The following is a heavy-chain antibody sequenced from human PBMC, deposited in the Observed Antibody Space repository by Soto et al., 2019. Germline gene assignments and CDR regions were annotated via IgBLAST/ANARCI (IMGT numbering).Heavy chain of an antibody. D-gene: IGHD3-3*01. Sequence: PSETLSLTCAVSGGSISSSNWWSWVRPPPGKGLEWIGEIYHSGSTNYNPSLKSRVTISVDKSKNQFSLKLSSVTAADTAVYYCAREVNGVVHFSYGREVWGQQTTVSASS. CDR1: GGSISSSNW. CDR2: IYHSGST. CDR3: AREVNGVVHFSYGREV. V-gene: IGHV4-4*02. J-gene: IGHJ6*02.